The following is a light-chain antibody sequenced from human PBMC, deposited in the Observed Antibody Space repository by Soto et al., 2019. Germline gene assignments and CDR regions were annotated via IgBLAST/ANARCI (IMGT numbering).Light chain of an antibody. V-gene: IGKV3-15*01. CDR3: QQYNDWPTT. CDR1: QSVSSN. Sequence: EIVLTQSPATLSVSPGERATLSCRASQSVSSNLAWYQQKSGQAPRLLIYYASTRATGVPARFSGSGSGTDFTLTITSLQSEDFGVYYCQQYNDWPTTFDQGTKVDIK. J-gene: IGKJ1*01. CDR2: YAS.